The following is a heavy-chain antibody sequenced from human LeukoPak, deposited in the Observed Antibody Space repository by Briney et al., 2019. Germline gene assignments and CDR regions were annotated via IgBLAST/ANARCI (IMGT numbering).Heavy chain of an antibody. CDR2: INHSGST. CDR1: RGSFSGYY. CDR3: ARGLGFYGSGRNFDY. V-gene: IGHV4-34*01. D-gene: IGHD3-10*01. J-gene: IGHJ4*02. Sequence: SETLSLTCAVYRGSFSGYYWSWIRQPPGKGREWIGEINHSGSTNYNPSLKSRVTISVDTSKNQFSLKLSSVTAADTAVYYCARGLGFYGSGRNFDYWGQGTLVTVSS.